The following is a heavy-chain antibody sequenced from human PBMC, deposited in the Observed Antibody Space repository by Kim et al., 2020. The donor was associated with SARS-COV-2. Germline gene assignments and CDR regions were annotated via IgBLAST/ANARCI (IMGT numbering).Heavy chain of an antibody. CDR2: INPNSGVT. D-gene: IGHD2-8*01. CDR3: AREGVSQAFDI. CDR1: RYTFTGYY. Sequence: ASVKVSCKASRYTFTGYYLHWVRQAPGQGLEWMGWINPNSGVTNYAQKFQGRVTMTRDTSISTAYMELSRLRSDDTAVYYCAREGVSQAFDIWGQGTMVTVSS. V-gene: IGHV1-2*02. J-gene: IGHJ3*02.